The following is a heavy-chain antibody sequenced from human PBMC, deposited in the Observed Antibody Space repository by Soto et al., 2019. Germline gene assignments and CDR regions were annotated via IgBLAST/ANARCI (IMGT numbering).Heavy chain of an antibody. CDR1: GFIFHLYA. CDR2: LSFSSSNT. CDR3: VKATLAAADRGPNHCGMKV. D-gene: IGHD6-13*01. Sequence: GGSLRLSCAGSGFIFHLYAMSWVRQAPGKGLEWVSTLSFSSSNTYYADSVKGRFTISRDNSKNALYLQMHDLRPEDTALYYCVKATLAAADRGPNHCGMKVWGPGPTVT. V-gene: IGHV3-23*01. J-gene: IGHJ6*02.